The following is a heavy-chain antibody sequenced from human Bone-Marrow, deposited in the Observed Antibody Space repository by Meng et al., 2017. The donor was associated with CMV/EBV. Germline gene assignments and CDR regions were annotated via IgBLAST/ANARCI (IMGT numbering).Heavy chain of an antibody. CDR1: GFTFSSYS. CDR2: ISSSSSYI. V-gene: IGHV3-21*05. Sequence: GESLKISCAASGFTFSSYSMNWVRQAPGKGLEWVSYISSSSSYIYYADSVKGRFTISRDNAKNSLYLQMNSLRAEDTAVYYCASNTWTDWGQGTLVTVSS. CDR3: ASNTWTD. J-gene: IGHJ4*02. D-gene: IGHD3/OR15-3a*01.